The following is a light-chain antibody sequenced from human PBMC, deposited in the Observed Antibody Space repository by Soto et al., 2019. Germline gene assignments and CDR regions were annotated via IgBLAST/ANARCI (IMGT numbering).Light chain of an antibody. J-gene: IGKJ4*01. V-gene: IGKV1-9*01. CDR2: AAS. Sequence: DIQMTQSPYSLSASVGDRVTITCRASQSISSSLNWYQQKPGTAPKLLISAASTLNSGVPSRFSGSGSGTDFTLTISSLQPEDFATYYCQQLWTYPLTFGGGTKVDI. CDR3: QQLWTYPLT. CDR1: QSISSS.